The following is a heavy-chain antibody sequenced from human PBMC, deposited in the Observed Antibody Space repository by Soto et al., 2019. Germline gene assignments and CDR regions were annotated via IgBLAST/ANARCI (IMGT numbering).Heavy chain of an antibody. CDR3: ARGRGMITFGGVIGYDY. J-gene: IGHJ4*02. CDR1: GYTFTSYD. V-gene: IGHV1-8*01. D-gene: IGHD3-16*02. Sequence: QVQLVQSGAEVKKPGASVKVSCKASGYTFTSYDINWVRQATGQGLEWMGWMNPNSGNTGYAQKFQGRVTMTRNTSISTAYMELSSLRSEDTAVYYCARGRGMITFGGVIGYDYWGQGTLVTVSS. CDR2: MNPNSGNT.